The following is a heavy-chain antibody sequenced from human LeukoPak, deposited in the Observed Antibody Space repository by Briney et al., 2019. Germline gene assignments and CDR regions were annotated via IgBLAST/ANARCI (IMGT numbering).Heavy chain of an antibody. CDR1: GFTVSSNS. D-gene: IGHD4/OR15-4a*01. CDR3: TRRAGAYSHPYDY. Sequence: GGSLRLSCTVSGFTVSSNSMSWVRQAPGKGLEWVSFIYSAGNTHYSDSVKGRFTISIDNSRNTLYLQMNSLRAEDTAVYYCTRRAGAYSHPYDYWGQGTLVTVSS. J-gene: IGHJ4*02. V-gene: IGHV3-53*01. CDR2: IYSAGNT.